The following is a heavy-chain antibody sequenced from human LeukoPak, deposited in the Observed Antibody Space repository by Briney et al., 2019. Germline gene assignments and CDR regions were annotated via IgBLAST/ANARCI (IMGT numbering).Heavy chain of an antibody. V-gene: IGHV4-34*01. D-gene: IGHD3-22*01. CDR3: ASRQKIVVVIDDAFDI. Sequence: PSETLSLTCTVSGGSISSYYWSWIRQPPGKGLEWIGEINHSGSTNYNPSLKSRVTISVDTSKNQFSLKLSSVTAADTAVYYCASRQKIVVVIDDAFDIWGQGTMVTVSS. CDR2: INHSGST. J-gene: IGHJ3*02. CDR1: GGSISSYY.